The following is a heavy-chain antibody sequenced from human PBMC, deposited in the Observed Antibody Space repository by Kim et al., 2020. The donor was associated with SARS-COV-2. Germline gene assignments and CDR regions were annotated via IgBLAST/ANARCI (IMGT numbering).Heavy chain of an antibody. J-gene: IGHJ6*02. Sequence: SVKVSCKASGGTFSSYAISWVRQAPGQGLEWMGGIIPIFGTANYAQKFQGRVTITADESTSTAYMELSSLRSEDTAVYYCARELPEETGTTPTYYYYGMDVWGQGTTVTVSS. D-gene: IGHD1-1*01. CDR2: IIPIFGTA. V-gene: IGHV1-69*13. CDR1: GGTFSSYA. CDR3: ARELPEETGTTPTYYYYGMDV.